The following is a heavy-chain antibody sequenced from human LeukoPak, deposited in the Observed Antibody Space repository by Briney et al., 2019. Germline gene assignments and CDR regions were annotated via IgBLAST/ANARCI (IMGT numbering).Heavy chain of an antibody. V-gene: IGHV4-30-4*01. CDR2: IYYSGST. CDR3: ARADILTGYYHDY. Sequence: PSETLSLTCTVYCGSISSGDYYWSWIRQPPGKGLELIGYIYYSGSTYYNPSLKSRVTISVDTSKNQFSLKLSSVTAADTAVYYCARADILTGYYHDYWGQGTLVTVSS. J-gene: IGHJ4*02. CDR1: CGSISSGDYY. D-gene: IGHD3-9*01.